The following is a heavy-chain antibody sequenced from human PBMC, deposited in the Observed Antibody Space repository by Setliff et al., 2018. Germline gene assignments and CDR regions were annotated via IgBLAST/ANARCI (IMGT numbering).Heavy chain of an antibody. V-gene: IGHV1-69*05. J-gene: IGHJ6*03. D-gene: IGHD5-12*01. CDR1: GGTFSNYD. CDR3: ARERGDIVTTTSYYYYLDV. CDR2: IIPIFGTT. Sequence: ASVKVSCKASGGTFSNYDISWVRQAPGQGLEWMGGIIPIFGTTNYAQRFQGRVTITTXXXTSTXXXXXXXXXXXXXAVYYCARERGDIVTTTSYYYYLDVWGKGTTVTVSS.